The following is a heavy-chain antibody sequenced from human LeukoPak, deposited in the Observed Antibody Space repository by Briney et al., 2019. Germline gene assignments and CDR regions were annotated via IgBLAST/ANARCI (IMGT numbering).Heavy chain of an antibody. CDR2: INPSGGST. CDR3: ARGPGPADDGGGYCFDY. J-gene: IGHJ4*02. V-gene: IGHV1-46*01. D-gene: IGHD3-22*01. CDR1: GYTFTSYY. Sequence: GASVKVSCKASGYTFTSYYLYWVRQAPGQGLEWMGVINPSGGSTTSAQEFQGKVTMTRDTSTSTVYMELRSLRSEDTAVYYCARGPGPADDGGGYCFDYWGQGTLVTVSS.